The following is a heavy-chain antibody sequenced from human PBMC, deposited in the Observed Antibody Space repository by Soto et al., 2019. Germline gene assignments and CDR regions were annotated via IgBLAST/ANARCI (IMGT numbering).Heavy chain of an antibody. CDR3: ARGAGYGDYGGY. V-gene: IGHV3-48*02. CDR1: GFSLRGYS. Sequence: EVQLVESGGGLVQPGGSLRLSCAASGFSLRGYSVSWVRQAPGKGLEWVSYISGTGSSIYADSVKGRFTISRDNAKNSVYLQMNSLGDDDTAVYYCARGAGYGDYGGYWGQGTLVTVSS. J-gene: IGHJ4*02. CDR2: ISGTGSSI. D-gene: IGHD4-17*01.